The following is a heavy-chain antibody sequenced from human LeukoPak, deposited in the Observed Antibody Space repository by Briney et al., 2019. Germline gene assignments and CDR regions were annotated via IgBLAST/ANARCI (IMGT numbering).Heavy chain of an antibody. CDR1: GFNFRDYK. CDR3: ARPYSSDWFGGFDL. Sequence: PGGSLRLSCAGSGFNFRDYKMSWVRQAPGKGLEWVSYISGSSTYIKYAGSVKGRFTISRDNAKNSLYLKMNSLRAEDTAVYYCARPYSSDWFGGFDLWGRGTLVTVSS. V-gene: IGHV3-11*03. D-gene: IGHD6-19*01. CDR2: ISGSSTYI. J-gene: IGHJ2*01.